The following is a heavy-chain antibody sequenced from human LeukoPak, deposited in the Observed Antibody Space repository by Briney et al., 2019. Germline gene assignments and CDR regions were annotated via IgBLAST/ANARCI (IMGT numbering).Heavy chain of an antibody. D-gene: IGHD6-19*01. CDR3: ARGLYSSGWAEYFQH. V-gene: IGHV1-3*01. CDR2: INAGNGKT. Sequence: ASVNVSCMASGYTFTSYAMHWVRQAPGQRLEWMGWINAGNGKTKYSQKFQRRVTITRDTSASTAYMELSSLRFEDTDVYYCARGLYSSGWAEYFQHWGQGSLVTVSS. J-gene: IGHJ1*01. CDR1: GYTFTSYA.